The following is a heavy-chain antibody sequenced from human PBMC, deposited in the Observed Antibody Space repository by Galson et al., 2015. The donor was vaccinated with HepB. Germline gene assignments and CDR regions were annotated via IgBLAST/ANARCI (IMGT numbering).Heavy chain of an antibody. CDR1: GYTFTSYG. D-gene: IGHD3-22*01. J-gene: IGHJ6*02. CDR2: ISAYNGNT. Sequence: SVKVSCKASGYTFTSYGISWVRQAPGQGLEWMGWISAYNGNTNYAQKLQGRVTTTTDTSTSTAYMELRSLRSDDTAVYYCARDLGSRYYDTFDYGMDVWGQGTTVTVSS. CDR3: ARDLGSRYYDTFDYGMDV. V-gene: IGHV1-18*04.